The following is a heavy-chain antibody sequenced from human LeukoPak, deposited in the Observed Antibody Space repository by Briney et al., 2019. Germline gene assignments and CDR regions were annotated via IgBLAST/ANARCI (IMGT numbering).Heavy chain of an antibody. CDR2: ISAYNGNT. V-gene: IGHV1-18*01. CDR1: GYTFTSYG. Sequence: GASVKVSCKASGYTFTSYGISWVRQAPGQGLEWMGWISAYNGNTNYAQKLQGRVTMTTDTSTSTAYMELRSLRSDDTAVYYCARSHSGFRKNYDILTGSDYWGQGTLVTVSS. D-gene: IGHD3-9*01. J-gene: IGHJ4*02. CDR3: ARSHSGFRKNYDILTGSDY.